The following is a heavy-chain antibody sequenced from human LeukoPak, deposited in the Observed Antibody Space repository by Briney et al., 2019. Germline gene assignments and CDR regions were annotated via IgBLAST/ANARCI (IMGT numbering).Heavy chain of an antibody. Sequence: SQTLSLTCTVSGGSISSGGYYWSWIRQHPGKGLEWIGYIYYCGSSYYNPSLKSRVNTSVDTSKNQFSLKLSSVTAADTAVYYCARGGGTGGSGFGYWGQGTLVTVSS. D-gene: IGHD2-15*01. CDR2: IYYCGSS. V-gene: IGHV4-31*03. CDR3: ARGGGTGGSGFGY. CDR1: GGSISSGGYY. J-gene: IGHJ4*02.